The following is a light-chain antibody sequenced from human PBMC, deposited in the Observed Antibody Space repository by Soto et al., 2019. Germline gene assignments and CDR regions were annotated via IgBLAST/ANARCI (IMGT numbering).Light chain of an antibody. J-gene: IGLJ1*01. Sequence: SYELTQPPSVSVAPGQTARITCGGNNIGSKSVHWYQQKPGQAPVLVVYDDSDRPSGIPERFSGSNSGNTASLTISGLQAEDEAEYYCSLYTTDSTYVFGTGTKLTVL. CDR1: NIGSKS. CDR2: DDS. CDR3: SLYTTDSTYV. V-gene: IGLV3-21*02.